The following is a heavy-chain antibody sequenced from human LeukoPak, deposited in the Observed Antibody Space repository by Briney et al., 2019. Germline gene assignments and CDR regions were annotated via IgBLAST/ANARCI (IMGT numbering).Heavy chain of an antibody. CDR2: INGYNGNT. J-gene: IGHJ4*02. CDR3: AREGAGSGWPDY. V-gene: IGHV1-18*01. CDR1: GYTFINYG. Sequence: ASVKVSCKASGYTFINYGISWVRQAPGQGLEWMGWINGYNGNTNYAQKLQGRVSMTTDTSTNTAYMELRSLRSDDTAEYYCAREGAGSGWPDYWGQGTLVTVPS. D-gene: IGHD6-19*01.